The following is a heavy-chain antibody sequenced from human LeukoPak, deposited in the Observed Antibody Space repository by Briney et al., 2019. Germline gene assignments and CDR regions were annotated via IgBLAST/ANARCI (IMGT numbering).Heavy chain of an antibody. CDR2: IWYDGSKE. V-gene: IGHV3-33*01. CDR3: ARDPCSARSCPPWD. CDR1: GYTFRSYG. Sequence: GRSLRLSCAASGYTFRSYGMHWVRQAPGKGLEWVAAIWYDGSKEYYADSVKGRFTISRVDSKSTLYLQMNSLRDEDTAVYYCARDPCSARSCPPWDWGQGTQVIVSS. J-gene: IGHJ4*02. D-gene: IGHD2-15*01.